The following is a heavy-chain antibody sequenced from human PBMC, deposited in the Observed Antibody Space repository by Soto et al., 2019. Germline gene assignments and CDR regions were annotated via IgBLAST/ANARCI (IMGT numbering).Heavy chain of an antibody. V-gene: IGHV4-39*01. D-gene: IGHD6-13*01. CDR1: GGSISSSSYY. Sequence: SETLSLTCTVSGGSISSSSYYWGWIRQPPGKGLEWIGSIYYSGSTYYNPSLKSRVTISVDTSKNQFSLKLSSVTAADTAVYYCARWAEAGIKGGDYYYYGMDVCGQRTTVTVS. CDR2: IYYSGST. J-gene: IGHJ6*02. CDR3: ARWAEAGIKGGDYYYYGMDV.